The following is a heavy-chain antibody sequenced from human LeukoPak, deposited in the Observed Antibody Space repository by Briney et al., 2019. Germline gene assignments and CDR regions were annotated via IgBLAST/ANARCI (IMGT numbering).Heavy chain of an antibody. D-gene: IGHD6-19*01. Sequence: GGSLRLSCAASRFTFSSYAMTWVRQAPGKGLEWVSSLSGSGGSTFYADSVKGRFTISRDNSNNTLYLQMNSLRAEDTAVYYCAKDQFSAVAGTIGYFDNWGQGILVTVSS. CDR2: LSGSGGST. J-gene: IGHJ4*02. V-gene: IGHV3-23*01. CDR1: RFTFSSYA. CDR3: AKDQFSAVAGTIGYFDN.